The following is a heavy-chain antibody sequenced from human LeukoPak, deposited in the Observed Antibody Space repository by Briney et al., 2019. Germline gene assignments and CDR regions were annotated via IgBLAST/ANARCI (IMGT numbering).Heavy chain of an antibody. J-gene: IGHJ4*02. CDR1: GGSISSSSYY. D-gene: IGHD3-3*01. V-gene: IGHV4-39*01. CDR3: ARQSNDFWSGYYKYYFDY. Sequence: SETLSLTCTVSGGSISSSSYYWGWIRQPPGKGLEWIGSIYYSRSTYYNPSLKSRVTIPVDTSKNQFSLKLSSVTAADTAVYYCARQSNDFWSGYYKYYFDYWGQGTLVTVSS. CDR2: IYYSRST.